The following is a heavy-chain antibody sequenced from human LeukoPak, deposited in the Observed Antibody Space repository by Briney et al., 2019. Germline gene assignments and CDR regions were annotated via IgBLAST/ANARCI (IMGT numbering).Heavy chain of an antibody. D-gene: IGHD1-26*01. V-gene: IGHV3-23*01. J-gene: IGHJ4*02. CDR1: GITFSSYA. Sequence: GGSLRLSCAASGITFSSYAMNWVRQAPGKGLEWVSAISGSDGSTYYADSVKGRFTISRDNSKNTLYLQLNSLRVEDTAVYYCAKDRSAARVGATPTYYFDYWGQGTLVTVSS. CDR2: ISGSDGST. CDR3: AKDRSAARVGATPTYYFDY.